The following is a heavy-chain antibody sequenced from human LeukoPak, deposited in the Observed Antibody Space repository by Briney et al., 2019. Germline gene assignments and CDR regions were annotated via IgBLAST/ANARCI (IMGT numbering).Heavy chain of an antibody. J-gene: IGHJ4*02. CDR1: GFTFSSYC. CDR3: AKARGLLRSFDWLWDS. Sequence: GGSLRLSCAASGFTFSSYCMSWVRQAPGKGLEWVANIKQDGSEKYYVDSVKGRFTISRDNAKNSLYLQMSSLRAEDTAVYYCAKARGLLRSFDWLWDSWGQGILVTVSS. V-gene: IGHV3-7*01. CDR2: IKQDGSEK. D-gene: IGHD3-9*01.